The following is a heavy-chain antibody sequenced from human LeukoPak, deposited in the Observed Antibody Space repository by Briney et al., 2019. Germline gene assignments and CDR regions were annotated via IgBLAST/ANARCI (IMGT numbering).Heavy chain of an antibody. Sequence: GGSLRLSCAASGFTLSSYAMTWVRQAPEKGLEWVSSISGSGGNIKYADSAKGRFTISRDNSKNTLYLQMDSLRVEDTAVYYCGKDPNGDYIGAFDFWGQGTMVTVSS. CDR3: GKDPNGDYIGAFDF. J-gene: IGHJ3*01. CDR1: GFTLSSYA. CDR2: ISGSGGNI. V-gene: IGHV3-23*01. D-gene: IGHD4-17*01.